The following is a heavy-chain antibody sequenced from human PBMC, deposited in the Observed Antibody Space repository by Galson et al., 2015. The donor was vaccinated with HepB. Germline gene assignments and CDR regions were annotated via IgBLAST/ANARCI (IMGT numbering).Heavy chain of an antibody. CDR2: IGAKEGKT. J-gene: IGHJ4*02. V-gene: IGHV1-18*01. D-gene: IGHD7-27*01. CDR1: GYTFTSYD. CDR3: AREHMPGPWGDY. Sequence: SVKVSCKASGYTFTSYDINWVRQVPGQGLEWMGWIGAKEGKTNYAQKFQDRVVMTTDTSTRTAFLELRSLRSDDTAVYYCAREHMPGPWGDYWGQGTPVAVSS.